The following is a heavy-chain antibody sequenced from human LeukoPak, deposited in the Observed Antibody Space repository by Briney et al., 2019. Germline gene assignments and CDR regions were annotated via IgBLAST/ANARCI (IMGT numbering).Heavy chain of an antibody. CDR2: LSGSGGST. CDR1: GFTFSNYA. V-gene: IGHV3-23*01. D-gene: IGHD3-10*01. Sequence: PGGSLRLSCAASGFTFSNYAMSWVRQAPGKGLEWVSVLSGSGGSTYYADSVKGRFTISRDNSKNTLYPQMNSLRAEDTAVYYCAKDQQYNYGSGSYFADYWGQGTLVTVSS. J-gene: IGHJ4*02. CDR3: AKDQQYNYGSGSYFADY.